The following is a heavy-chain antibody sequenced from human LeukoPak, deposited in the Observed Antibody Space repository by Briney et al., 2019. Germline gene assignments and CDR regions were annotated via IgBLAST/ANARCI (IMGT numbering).Heavy chain of an antibody. J-gene: IGHJ4*02. CDR1: GGSVSSYY. D-gene: IGHD6-13*01. V-gene: IGHV4-59*02. Sequence: ASETLSLTCTVSGGSVSSYYLSWIRQPPGKGLEWIGYIYYTGSTNYNPSLKSRVTISVDTSKNQFSLKLSSVTAADTAVYYCARQQLSQLYYFDNWGQGTLVTVSS. CDR3: ARQQLSQLYYFDN. CDR2: IYYTGST.